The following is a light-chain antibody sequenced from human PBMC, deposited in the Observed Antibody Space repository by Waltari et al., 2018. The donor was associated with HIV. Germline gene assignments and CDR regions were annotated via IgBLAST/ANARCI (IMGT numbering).Light chain of an antibody. CDR1: SSDIGSYNR. CDR2: EVT. CDR3: SSYTTSSTWV. J-gene: IGLJ3*02. Sequence: QSTLTQPPSVSGSLGQSVTIACSGTSSDIGSYNRVSWYQQPPGTAPKLIIYEVTNRAAGVAVGFSVSKSGNTASLTISGLQAEDEADYYCSSYTTSSTWVFGGGTQLTVL. V-gene: IGLV2-18*02.